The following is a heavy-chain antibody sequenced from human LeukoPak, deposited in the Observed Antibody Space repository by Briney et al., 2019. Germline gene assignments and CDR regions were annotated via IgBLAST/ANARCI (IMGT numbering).Heavy chain of an antibody. CDR3: ARDGPYDSDAFHF. J-gene: IGHJ3*01. D-gene: IGHD3-22*01. V-gene: IGHV4-39*07. Sequence: SETLSLTCNVSGDSISRSRHFWAWIRQSPGRGLEWIGYIYNSGSTYYNPSLKSRVTISIDTSKNQFSLQLNSVTAADTAVYCARDGPYDSDAFHFWGQGTMVTVSS. CDR2: IYNSGST. CDR1: GDSISRSRHF.